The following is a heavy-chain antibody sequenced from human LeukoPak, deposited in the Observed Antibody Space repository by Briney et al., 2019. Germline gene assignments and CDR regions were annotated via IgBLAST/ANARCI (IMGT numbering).Heavy chain of an antibody. Sequence: QSGGSLRLSCAASGFTFSSSWMSWVRQAPGKGREWVANIKQDGSEKYYVDSVKGRFTISRDNAKNSLYLQMNSLRAEDTAVYYCARDLRSPYCSSTSCLGPFDYWGQGTLVTVSS. CDR2: IKQDGSEK. CDR3: ARDLRSPYCSSTSCLGPFDY. V-gene: IGHV3-7*01. J-gene: IGHJ4*02. CDR1: GFTFSSSW. D-gene: IGHD2-2*01.